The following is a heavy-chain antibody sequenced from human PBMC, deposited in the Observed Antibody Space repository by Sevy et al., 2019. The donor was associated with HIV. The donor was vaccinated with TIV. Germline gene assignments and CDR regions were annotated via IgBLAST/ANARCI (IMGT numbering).Heavy chain of an antibody. CDR3: AKVAGSGTYYSGDFDY. CDR2: ISGSGGTT. Sequence: GGSLRLSCAASEFTFSSYAMTWVRQAPGKGLEWVSGISGSGGTTYYAYSVKGRFTISRDNSKNTLYLQMNSLRAEDTAVYYCAKVAGSGTYYSGDFDYWGQGTLVTVSS. D-gene: IGHD3-10*01. J-gene: IGHJ4*02. V-gene: IGHV3-23*01. CDR1: EFTFSSYA.